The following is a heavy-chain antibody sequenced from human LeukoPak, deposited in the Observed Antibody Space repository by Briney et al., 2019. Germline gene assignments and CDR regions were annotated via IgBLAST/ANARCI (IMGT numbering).Heavy chain of an antibody. CDR1: GLSISSNSYY. CDR3: ARHPLMDTALLTDCFDP. Sequence: PSDTLSLTCTVSGLSISSNSYYWGWTPQPPGKGLQRLGSIYYLGNPSHNPSLKSGVTIPVDTPNNQYFLNLNSVTAADTAVYYCARHPLMDTALLTDCFDPWGQGTLVTVSS. J-gene: IGHJ5*02. V-gene: IGHV4-39*01. D-gene: IGHD5-18*01. CDR2: IYYLGNP.